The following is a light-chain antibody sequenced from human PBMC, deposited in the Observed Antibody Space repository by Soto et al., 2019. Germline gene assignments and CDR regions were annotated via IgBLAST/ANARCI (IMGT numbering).Light chain of an antibody. Sequence: QLVLTQPPSVSETPGQRVTISCSGSRSNIGDNPVNWYQHLPGKAPKLLIYYDDLMPSGVSVRFSGSKSGTSASLAISGLQSEDEADYYCAAWDDSLNGVVFGGGTKLTVL. CDR3: AAWDDSLNGVV. J-gene: IGLJ2*01. CDR2: YDD. V-gene: IGLV1-36*01. CDR1: RSNIGDNP.